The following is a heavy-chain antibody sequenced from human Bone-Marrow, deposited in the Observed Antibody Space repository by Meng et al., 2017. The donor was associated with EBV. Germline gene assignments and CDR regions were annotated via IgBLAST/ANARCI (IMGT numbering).Heavy chain of an antibody. CDR1: GFTVNSDY. Sequence: EAQLVDAGGGVNQPGGVLVRSCAAAGFTVNSDYRSWGRQAPGKGVEWVSVIYSGGNTYYADSVKGRFTITRDNSKNTLYLQMNSLRFEDTAVYYCARDRHPRAFDYWGQGTLVTVSS. CDR2: IYSGGNT. J-gene: IGHJ4*02. CDR3: ARDRHPRAFDY. V-gene: IGHV3-53*01.